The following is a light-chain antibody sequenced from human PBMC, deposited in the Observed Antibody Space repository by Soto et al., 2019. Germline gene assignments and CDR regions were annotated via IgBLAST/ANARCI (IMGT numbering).Light chain of an antibody. V-gene: IGKV1-6*01. CDR2: SAS. J-gene: IGKJ4*01. Sequence: IQMTQSPSSLSASVGDRVTITCRASQAIASDLGWYQQKPGKAPKVLIYSASSLQSGVPSRFSGSGSGTDFTLTISNLQPEDFTSYYCLQDNSFPLTFGGGTKVEMK. CDR1: QAIASD. CDR3: LQDNSFPLT.